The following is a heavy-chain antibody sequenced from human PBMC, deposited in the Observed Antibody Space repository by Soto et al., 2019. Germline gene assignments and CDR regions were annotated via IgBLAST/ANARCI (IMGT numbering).Heavy chain of an antibody. CDR1: GGSISSGGYS. Sequence: QLQLQESGSGLVKPSQTLSLTCAVSGGSISSGGYSWSWIRQPPGKGLEWIGYIYHSGSTYYNPSLKSRVSIXXDRSQNQFSLKLSSVTAADTAVYYCARGAPVVNDYWGQGTLVTVSS. V-gene: IGHV4-30-2*01. J-gene: IGHJ4*02. D-gene: IGHD3-22*01. CDR2: IYHSGST. CDR3: ARGAPVVNDY.